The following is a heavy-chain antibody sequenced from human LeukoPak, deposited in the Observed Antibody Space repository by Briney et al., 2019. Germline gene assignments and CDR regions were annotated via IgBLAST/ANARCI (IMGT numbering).Heavy chain of an antibody. Sequence: GGSLRLSCAASGFTFSSYSMNWVRQAPGKGLEWVSSISTSSIYIYYADSVKGRFTISRDNAKKSLYLHMNSLRAEDTAVHYCARDPPILTGPYYYYVDVWGKGTTVTISS. CDR3: ARDPPILTGPYYYYVDV. D-gene: IGHD3-9*01. CDR1: GFTFSSYS. CDR2: ISTSSIYI. V-gene: IGHV3-21*01. J-gene: IGHJ6*03.